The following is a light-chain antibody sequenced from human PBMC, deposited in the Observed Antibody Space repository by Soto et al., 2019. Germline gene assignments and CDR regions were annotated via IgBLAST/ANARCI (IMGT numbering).Light chain of an antibody. V-gene: IGKV3-15*01. J-gene: IGKJ1*01. Sequence: EVVMTQSPATLSMSPGERATLSCRASQSVSSGLAWYQQKPGQAPRLLIYGASTRDTGIPGRFSGSGSETEFTITISILQAEDFAIYCCQQYNNWWTFGQGTKVEIK. CDR1: QSVSSG. CDR3: QQYNNWWT. CDR2: GAS.